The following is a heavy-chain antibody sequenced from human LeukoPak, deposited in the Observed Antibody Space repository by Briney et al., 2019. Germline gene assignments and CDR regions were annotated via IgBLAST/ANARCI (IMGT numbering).Heavy chain of an antibody. CDR2: ISHSGKSI. J-gene: IGHJ4*02. Sequence: GSLRLSCAASGFTFNEYSMTWVRQAPGKGLEGVAYISHSGKSISYTDPVNIRLTIYRDDAKNSLYLLMLSLRAEDTAVYYCASDGYCNNGVCFDYWGQGILVTVSS. CDR3: ASDGYCNNGVCFDY. D-gene: IGHD2-8*01. CDR1: GFTFNEYS. V-gene: IGHV3-48*01.